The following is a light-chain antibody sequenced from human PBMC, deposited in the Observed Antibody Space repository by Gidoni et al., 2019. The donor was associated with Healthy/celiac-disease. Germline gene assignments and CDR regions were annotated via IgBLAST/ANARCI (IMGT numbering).Light chain of an antibody. CDR1: QSVSSN. V-gene: IGKV3D-15*01. CDR2: GAS. CDR3: QQYNNWPLT. Sequence: EIVMTQSPATLSVSPGERATLSCSASQSVSSNLAWYQQQPGQAPRLLIYGASTRATVLPARFSGSGSGTEFTLTISSLQSEDFAVYYCQQYNNWPLTFGGGTQVEI. J-gene: IGKJ4*01.